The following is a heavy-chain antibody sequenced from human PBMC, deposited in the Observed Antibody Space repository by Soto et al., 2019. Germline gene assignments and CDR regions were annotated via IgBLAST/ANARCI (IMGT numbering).Heavy chain of an antibody. J-gene: IGHJ4*02. CDR1: GFTFRNAW. CDR3: TVYSGEGAFDS. Sequence: EVQLVESGGGLVKPGGSLRLSCAASGFTFRNAWMSWVRQAPGKGLEWFGRIKSRGDGGTIDYAAPVKGRFILSRDDSKNMLYLQMNSLKTEDTGMYYCTVYSGEGAFDSWGQGTLVTVSS. CDR2: IKSRGDGGTI. D-gene: IGHD4-4*01. V-gene: IGHV3-15*01.